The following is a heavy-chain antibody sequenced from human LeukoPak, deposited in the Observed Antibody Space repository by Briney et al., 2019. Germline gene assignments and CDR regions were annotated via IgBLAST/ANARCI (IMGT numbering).Heavy chain of an antibody. D-gene: IGHD3-10*01. CDR2: IYTSGST. J-gene: IGHJ2*01. Sequence: SETLSLTCTVSGGSISSYYWSWIRQPAGKGLEWIGRIYTSGSTNYNPSLKSRVTMSVDTSKNQFSLKLSSVTAADTAVYYCARGLLLWFGELHERGYFGLWGRGTLVTVSS. CDR3: ARGLLLWFGELHERGYFGL. V-gene: IGHV4-4*07. CDR1: GGSISSYY.